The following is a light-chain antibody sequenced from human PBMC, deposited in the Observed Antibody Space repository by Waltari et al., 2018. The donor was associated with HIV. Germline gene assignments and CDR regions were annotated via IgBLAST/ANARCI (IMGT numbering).Light chain of an antibody. CDR1: NLGDKY. Sequence: SYELTQPPSVSVSPGQPASITCSGANLGDKYSCWYQQRPDQSPVLVIYQDTKRPSGIPERFSGSNTGNTATLTISGTQALDEADYYCQEWDSSTGVFGGGTKLTVL. J-gene: IGLJ2*01. CDR3: QEWDSSTGV. V-gene: IGLV3-1*01. CDR2: QDT.